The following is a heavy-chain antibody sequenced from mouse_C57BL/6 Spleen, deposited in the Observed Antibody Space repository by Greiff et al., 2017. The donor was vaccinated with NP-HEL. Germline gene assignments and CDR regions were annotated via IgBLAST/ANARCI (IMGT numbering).Heavy chain of an antibody. CDR3: ALPNYGSSHDYFDY. CDR2: IVPGGGET. CDR1: GFTITDYY. J-gene: IGHJ2*01. D-gene: IGHD1-1*01. V-gene: IGHV14-2*01. Sequence: VQLQQSGAELVKPGASVKLSCTASGFTITDYYMHWVKQRPEQGLEWIGRIVPGGGETNYAPKFQGKAPITADTSSNPAYLHLSSLTAEDTAVDYGALPNYGSSHDYFDYWGQGTTLTVAS.